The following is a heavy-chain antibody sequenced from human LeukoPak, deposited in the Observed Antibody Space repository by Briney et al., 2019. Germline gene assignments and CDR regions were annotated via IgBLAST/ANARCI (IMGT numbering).Heavy chain of an antibody. Sequence: PSETLSLTCTVSGGSISSYYWSWIRQPPGKGLEWIGYIYYSGNTNYNPSLKSRVTISVDTSKNQFSLKLNSVTAADEAIYYCARFAGADDYPYYYYGMDVWGQGTTVTVSS. CDR3: ARFAGADDYPYYYYGMDV. CDR2: IYYSGNT. V-gene: IGHV4-59*12. CDR1: GGSISSYY. J-gene: IGHJ6*02. D-gene: IGHD5-12*01.